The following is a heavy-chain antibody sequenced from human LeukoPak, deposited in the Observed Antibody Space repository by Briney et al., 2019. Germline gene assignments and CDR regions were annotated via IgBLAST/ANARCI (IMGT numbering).Heavy chain of an antibody. J-gene: IGHJ3*02. D-gene: IGHD6-19*01. Sequence: GGSLRLSCAASGFTLSSYYMSWVRQAPGKGLEWVANIKQDGSVKYYVDSVKGRFTISRENAENSLYLQMNNLRAEDTAVYYCARDRSGWHYLGAFDIRGQGTMVTVSS. CDR1: GFTLSSYY. CDR3: ARDRSGWHYLGAFDI. CDR2: IKQDGSVK. V-gene: IGHV3-7*01.